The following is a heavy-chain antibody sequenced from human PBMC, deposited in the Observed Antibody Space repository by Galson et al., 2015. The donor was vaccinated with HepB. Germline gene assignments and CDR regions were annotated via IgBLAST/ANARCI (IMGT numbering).Heavy chain of an antibody. J-gene: IGHJ4*02. CDR2: ISYDGSNK. D-gene: IGHD6-6*01. CDR3: ARPEGMYSSSLGAFDY. V-gene: IGHV3-30-3*01. CDR1: GFTFSSYA. Sequence: SLRLSCAASGFTFSSYAMHWVRQAPGKGLEWVAVISYDGSNKYYADSVKGRFTISRDNSKNTLYLQMNSLRAEDTAVYYCARPEGMYSSSLGAFDYWGQGTLVTVSS.